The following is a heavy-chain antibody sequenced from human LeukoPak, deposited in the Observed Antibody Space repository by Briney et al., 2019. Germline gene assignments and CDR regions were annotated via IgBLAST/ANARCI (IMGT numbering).Heavy chain of an antibody. CDR1: GFIFIDYG. CDR2: ISGSGSST. J-gene: IGHJ4*02. CDR3: ARGARYSYFDY. Sequence: AGGSLRLSCAVSGFIFIDYGMSWVRQAPGKGLEWVSVISGSGSSTYYADSVKGRFTISRDNSKNTLFLQMNSLRAEDTAVYYCARGARYSYFDYWGQGTLDTVSS. V-gene: IGHV3-23*01. D-gene: IGHD1-1*01.